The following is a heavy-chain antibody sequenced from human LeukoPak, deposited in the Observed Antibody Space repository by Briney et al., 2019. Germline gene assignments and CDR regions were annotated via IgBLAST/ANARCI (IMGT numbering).Heavy chain of an antibody. CDR1: GYTFTSYI. CDR3: ARDRHIAAAVYYYYMDV. D-gene: IGHD6-13*01. CDR2: INAYNGNT. J-gene: IGHJ6*03. V-gene: IGHV1-18*01. Sequence: ASVKVSCKASGYTFTSYIISWVRQAPGQGLEWMGWINAYNGNTDYAQRVQGRVTMTTDTPTSTAYMKLRSLRSDDTAVYYCARDRHIAAAVYYYYMDVWGKGTPVTVSS.